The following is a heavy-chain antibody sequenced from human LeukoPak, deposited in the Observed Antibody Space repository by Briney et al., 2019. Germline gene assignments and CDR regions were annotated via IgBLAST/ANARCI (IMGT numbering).Heavy chain of an antibody. CDR3: ARYYGGNSNSDFDY. CDR2: IYHSGST. Sequence: SQTLSLTCTVSGGSISSGGYYWSWIRQHPGKGLEWIGYIYHSGSTYYNPSLKSRVTISVDTSKNQSSLKLSSVTAADTAVYYCARYYGGNSNSDFDYWGQGTLVTVSS. V-gene: IGHV4-31*03. CDR1: GGSISSGGYY. D-gene: IGHD4-23*01. J-gene: IGHJ4*02.